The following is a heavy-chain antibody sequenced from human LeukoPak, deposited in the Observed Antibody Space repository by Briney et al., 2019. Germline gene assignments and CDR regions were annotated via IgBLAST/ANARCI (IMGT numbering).Heavy chain of an antibody. Sequence: GGSLRLSCAASGFSVISNYMRWVRQAPGKGLEWVSVIYSGDSTFHADSVRGRFTISRDNSKNTLYLQMNSLRAEDTAVYYRGRSATRFDYWGQGTLVTVSS. CDR3: GRSATRFDY. CDR2: IYSGDST. V-gene: IGHV3-53*01. CDR1: GFSVISNY. J-gene: IGHJ4*02.